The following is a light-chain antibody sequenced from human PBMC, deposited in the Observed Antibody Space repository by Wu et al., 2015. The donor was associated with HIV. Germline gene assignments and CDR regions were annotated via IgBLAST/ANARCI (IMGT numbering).Light chain of an antibody. CDR1: QSVSANY. CDR3: QQYDESPFA. J-gene: IGKJ3*01. Sequence: EIVLTQSPGTLSLSPGERATLSCRASQSVSANYLAWYQQKPGQAPRLLIYDTSNRATGIPDRFSGSGSGTDFTLTISRLEPEDFAVYYCQQYDESPFAFGPGTKV. V-gene: IGKV3-20*01. CDR2: DTS.